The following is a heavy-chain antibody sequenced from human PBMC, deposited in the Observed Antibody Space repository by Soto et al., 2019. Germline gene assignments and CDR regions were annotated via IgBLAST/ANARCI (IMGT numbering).Heavy chain of an antibody. CDR1: GFTFSSYW. V-gene: IGHV3-7*01. J-gene: IGHJ6*03. D-gene: IGHD3-3*01. CDR3: ARNYDLWSGYYVSYYYYMDV. Sequence: VQLVESGGGLVQPGGSLRLSCAASGFTFSSYWMSWVRQAPGKGLEWVANIKQDGSEKYYVDSVKGRFTISRDNAKNSLYLQKHSLRAEEPAVYYCARNYDLWSGYYVSYYYYMDVWGKGTTVTVSS. CDR2: IKQDGSEK.